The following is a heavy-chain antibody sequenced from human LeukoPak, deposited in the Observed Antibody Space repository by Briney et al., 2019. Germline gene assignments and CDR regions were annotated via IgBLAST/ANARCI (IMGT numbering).Heavy chain of an antibody. Sequence: GASVNVSRKASGGTFSSYAISWVREAPGQGLEWVGRIIPILGIPNYAQKFQGRVTITADKTTTTAYMELSSLRSEDTAVYYCARDSGMVGGFEYFQHWGQGTLVTVSS. CDR3: ARDSGMVGGFEYFQH. J-gene: IGHJ1*01. CDR2: IIPILGIP. CDR1: GGTFSSYA. V-gene: IGHV1-69*04. D-gene: IGHD3-10*01.